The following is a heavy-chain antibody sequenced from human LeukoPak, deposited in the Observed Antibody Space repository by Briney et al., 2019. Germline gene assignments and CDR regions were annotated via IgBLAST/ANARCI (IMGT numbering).Heavy chain of an antibody. CDR1: GGSFSGYY. Sequence: PSETLSLTCAVYGGSFSGYYWSWIRQPPGKGLEWIGEINHSGSTNYNPSLKSRVTISVDTSKNQFSLKLSSVTAADTAVYYGARHIGGDFDLWGRGTLVTVSS. D-gene: IGHD2-15*01. J-gene: IGHJ2*01. CDR3: ARHIGGDFDL. V-gene: IGHV4-34*01. CDR2: INHSGST.